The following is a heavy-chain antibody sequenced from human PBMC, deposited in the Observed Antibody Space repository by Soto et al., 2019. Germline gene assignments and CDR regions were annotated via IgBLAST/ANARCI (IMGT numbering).Heavy chain of an antibody. Sequence: GGSLRLSCAASGFTFSSYAMSWVRQAPGKGLEWVSAISGSGGTTCYADSVKGRFTISRDNSKNTLYLQMNSLRAEDTAVYYCAKDYYDTSAVNGDYFDYWGQGTLVTVSS. CDR2: ISGSGGTT. CDR1: GFTFSSYA. V-gene: IGHV3-23*01. J-gene: IGHJ4*02. CDR3: AKDYYDTSAVNGDYFDY. D-gene: IGHD3-22*01.